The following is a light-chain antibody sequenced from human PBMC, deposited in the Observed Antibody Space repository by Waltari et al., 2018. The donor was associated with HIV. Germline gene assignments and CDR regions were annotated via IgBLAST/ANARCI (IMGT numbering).Light chain of an antibody. Sequence: EIVMTQSPLALAVTPGEPASISCRSSQSLLYRSGDYYVDRYLQKPGQSPQLLISLGSKRAAWVPARIRGSGSGTDYTLRISRVEAEDVGIYYCMQGLQTPTFGQGTRLEIK. J-gene: IGKJ5*01. CDR3: MQGLQTPT. CDR2: LGS. CDR1: QSLLYRSGDYY. V-gene: IGKV2-28*01.